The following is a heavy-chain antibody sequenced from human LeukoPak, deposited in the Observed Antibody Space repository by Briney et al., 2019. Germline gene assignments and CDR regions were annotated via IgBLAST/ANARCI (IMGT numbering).Heavy chain of an antibody. CDR1: GGSISSYY. CDR3: AREGLRYFDWLSPLNAFDT. CDR2: IYTSGST. D-gene: IGHD3-9*01. Sequence: SETLSLTCTVSGGSISSYYWSWIRQPAGKGLEWIGRIYTSGSTNYNPSLKSRVTMSVDTSKNQFSLKLSSVTAADTAVYYCAREGLRYFDWLSPLNAFDTWGQGTMVTVSS. J-gene: IGHJ3*02. V-gene: IGHV4-4*07.